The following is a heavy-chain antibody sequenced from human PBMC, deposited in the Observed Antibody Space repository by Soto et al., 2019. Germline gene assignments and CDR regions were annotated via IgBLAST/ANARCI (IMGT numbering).Heavy chain of an antibody. Sequence: GGSLRLSCSASGFTFSSYAMHWVRQAPGKGLEYVSAISSNGGSTYYADSVKGRFTISRDNSKNTLYLQMTSLRAEDTAFYYCVKGYHRYYYYYGRDVWGQGTTVTVSS. CDR1: GFTFSSYA. CDR2: ISSNGGST. D-gene: IGHD3-16*02. J-gene: IGHJ6*02. CDR3: VKGYHRYYYYYGRDV. V-gene: IGHV3-64D*08.